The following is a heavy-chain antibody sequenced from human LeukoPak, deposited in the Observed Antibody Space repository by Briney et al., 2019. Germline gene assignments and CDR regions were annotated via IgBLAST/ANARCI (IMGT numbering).Heavy chain of an antibody. V-gene: IGHV3-23*01. Sequence: GGSLRLSCAASGFTFTTFWMNWVRQAPGKGLEWVSAISGSGGSTYYADSVKGRFTISRDNAKNSLYLQMSSLRAEDTAVYYCARDANYHDSSRYFDAFDIWGQGTMVAVSS. CDR3: ARDANYHDSSRYFDAFDI. CDR2: ISGSGGST. D-gene: IGHD3-22*01. CDR1: GFTFTTFW. J-gene: IGHJ3*02.